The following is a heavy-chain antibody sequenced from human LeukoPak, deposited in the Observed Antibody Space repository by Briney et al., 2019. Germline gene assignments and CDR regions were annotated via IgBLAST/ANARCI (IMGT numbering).Heavy chain of an antibody. CDR3: AGSYYDFWSGYYPYYYYYGMDV. Sequence: ASVKVSCKASGYTFTSYDINWVRQATGQGLEWMGWMNPNSGNTGYAQKFQGRVTMTRNTSISTAYMELSSLRSEDTAVYYCAGSYYDFWSGYYPYYYYYGMDVWGQGTTVTVSS. J-gene: IGHJ6*02. V-gene: IGHV1-8*01. D-gene: IGHD3-3*01. CDR2: MNPNSGNT. CDR1: GYTFTSYD.